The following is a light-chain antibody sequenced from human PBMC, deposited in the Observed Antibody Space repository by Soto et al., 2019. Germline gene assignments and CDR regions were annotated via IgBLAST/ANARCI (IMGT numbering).Light chain of an antibody. Sequence: QSALTQPASVSGSPGQSITISCTGTSSDVGAYNYVSWYQQHPGKAPKLMIYDVSNRPSGVSNRFSGSKSGNTASLTISGLQAEAEADYYCSSYTSSSTVVFGGGTQLTVL. CDR2: DVS. CDR3: SSYTSSSTVV. CDR1: SSDVGAYNY. V-gene: IGLV2-14*01. J-gene: IGLJ2*01.